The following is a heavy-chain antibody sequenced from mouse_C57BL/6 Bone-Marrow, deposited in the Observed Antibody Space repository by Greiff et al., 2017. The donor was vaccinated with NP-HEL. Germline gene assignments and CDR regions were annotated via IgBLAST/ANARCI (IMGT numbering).Heavy chain of an antibody. V-gene: IGHV1-58*01. Sequence: EVQLQQSGAELVRPGSSVKMSCKTSGYTFTSYGINWVKQRPGQGLEWIGYIYIGNGYTGYNEKFKGKATLTSDTSSSTAYMQLSSLTAEDSAICVCARYVGSSQFAYWGQGTLVTVSA. J-gene: IGHJ3*01. CDR3: ARYVGSSQFAY. CDR2: IYIGNGYT. CDR1: GYTFTSYG. D-gene: IGHD1-1*01.